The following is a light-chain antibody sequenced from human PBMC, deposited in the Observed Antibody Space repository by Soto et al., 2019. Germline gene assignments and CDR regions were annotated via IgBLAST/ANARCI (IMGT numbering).Light chain of an antibody. CDR1: QSISSW. CDR3: QLYTSYSET. Sequence: IQITKSPSTLSASEGERVTITCRASQSISSWLAWYQQKPGKAPKLLIYDASSLESGVPSRFSGSGSGTEFTLTISSLQPDDFATYYCQLYTSYSETFGQGTKVDI. J-gene: IGKJ1*01. V-gene: IGKV1-5*01. CDR2: DAS.